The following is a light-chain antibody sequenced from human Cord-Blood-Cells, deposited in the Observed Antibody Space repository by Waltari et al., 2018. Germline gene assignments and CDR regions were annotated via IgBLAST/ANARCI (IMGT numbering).Light chain of an antibody. CDR2: YDS. Sequence: SYVLTQPPSVSVAPGKTARITCGGNNIGSKSVHWYQQKPGQAPVLVIYYDSDRPSGSPARFSGSNSGNTATLTIRRVEAGDEADYYCQVWDSSSDHVVFGGGTKLTVL. CDR3: QVWDSSSDHVV. J-gene: IGLJ2*01. CDR1: NIGSKS. V-gene: IGLV3-21*04.